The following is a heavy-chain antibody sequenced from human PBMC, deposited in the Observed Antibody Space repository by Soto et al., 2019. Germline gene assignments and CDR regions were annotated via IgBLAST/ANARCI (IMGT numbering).Heavy chain of an antibody. D-gene: IGHD1-7*01. V-gene: IGHV3-30-3*01. Sequence: PGGSLRLSCAASVFTFSSYAMHWVRQSPGKGLEWVAVISYDGSNKYYADSVKGRFTVSRDNARYMLYLQMNSLRAEDTAVYYCAKDMNSVPEYWGQGTLVTVSS. CDR2: ISYDGSNK. J-gene: IGHJ4*02. CDR1: VFTFSSYA. CDR3: AKDMNSVPEY.